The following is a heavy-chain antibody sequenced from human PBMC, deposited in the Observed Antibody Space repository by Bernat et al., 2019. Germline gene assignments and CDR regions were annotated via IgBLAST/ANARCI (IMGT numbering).Heavy chain of an antibody. CDR2: VSYDGSHK. J-gene: IGHJ6*03. CDR3: ARDGRAYSSAWVYYYYYYMYV. V-gene: IGHV3-30*01. D-gene: IGHD6-19*01. CDR1: GFTFSNSA. Sequence: QVQLVESGGGVVQPGRSLRLSCAASGFTFSNSALHWVRQAPGKGLEWVAVVSYDGSHKYYPDSVKGRFTISRDKSKNTLYLQMDSLRPEDTAVYYCARDGRAYSSAWVYYYYYYMYVWGKGTTVTVSS.